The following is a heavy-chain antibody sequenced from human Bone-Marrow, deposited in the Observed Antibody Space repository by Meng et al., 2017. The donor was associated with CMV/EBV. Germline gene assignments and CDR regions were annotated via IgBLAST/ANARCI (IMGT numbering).Heavy chain of an antibody. D-gene: IGHD1-26*01. Sequence: ASVKVSCKASGYTFTSYGISWVRQAPGQGLEWMGWISAYNGNTNYAQKLQGRVTMTTDTSTSTAYMELRSLRSDDTAVYYCARVIGWELLLIGSGWFDPWGQGTLVTGSS. CDR1: GYTFTSYG. V-gene: IGHV1-18*01. CDR2: ISAYNGNT. J-gene: IGHJ5*02. CDR3: ARVIGWELLLIGSGWFDP.